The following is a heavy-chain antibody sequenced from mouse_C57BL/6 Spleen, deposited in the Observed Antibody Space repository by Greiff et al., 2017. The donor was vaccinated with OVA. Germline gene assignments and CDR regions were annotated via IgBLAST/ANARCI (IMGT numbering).Heavy chain of an antibody. V-gene: IGHV1-80*01. CDR2: IYPGDGDT. J-gene: IGHJ1*03. D-gene: IGHD1-1*01. Sequence: VQLQESGAELVKPGASVKISCKASGYAFSSYWMNWVKQRPGKGLEWIGQIYPGDGDTNYNGKFKGKATLTADKSSSTAYMQLSSLTSEDSAVYFGAREEDYGSSPYWYFDVWGTGTTVTVSS. CDR1: GYAFSSYW. CDR3: AREEDYGSSPYWYFDV.